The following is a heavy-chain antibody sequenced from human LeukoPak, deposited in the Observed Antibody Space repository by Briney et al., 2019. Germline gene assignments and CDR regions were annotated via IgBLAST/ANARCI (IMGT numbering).Heavy chain of an antibody. CDR3: ATNSGHVWN. CDR2: IHHSGST. CDR1: GGSISQSTNNW. D-gene: IGHD5-12*01. V-gene: IGHV4-4*02. Sequence: SETLSLTCDVSGGSISQSTNNWWSWVRQPPGKGLEWIGEIHHSGSTNCNPSLKSQVTISVDKSKNQFSLNLKSVTAADTAVYYCATNSGHVWNWGQGTLVIVSS. J-gene: IGHJ4*02.